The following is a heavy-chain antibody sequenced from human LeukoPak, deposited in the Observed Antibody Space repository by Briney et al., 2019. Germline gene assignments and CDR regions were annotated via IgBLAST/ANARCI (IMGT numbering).Heavy chain of an antibody. V-gene: IGHV4-4*02. J-gene: IGHJ6*03. CDR1: GGSISSSNW. CDR2: IYHSGST. Sequence: SEALSLTCAVSGGSISSSNWWSWVRQPPGKGLEWIGEIYHSGSTNYNPSLKSQVTISVDTSKNQFSLKLSSVTAADTAVYYCARLLRSSGYWVGYYYYYMDVWGKGTTVTISS. CDR3: ARLLRSSGYWVGYYYYYMDV. D-gene: IGHD3-22*01.